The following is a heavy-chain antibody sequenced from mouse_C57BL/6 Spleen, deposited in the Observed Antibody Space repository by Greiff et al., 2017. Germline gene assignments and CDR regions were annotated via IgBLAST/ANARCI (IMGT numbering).Heavy chain of an antibody. Sequence: DVQLVESGEGLVKPGGSLTLSCAASGFTFSSDAMSWVRQTLEKRLEGVAYINSGGDYIYYADTVKGRFTISRDNARNTLYLQMSSLKSEDTAIYYCSRGIYDGYYFDYWGQGTTLTVSS. CDR2: INSGGDYI. D-gene: IGHD2-3*01. V-gene: IGHV5-9-1*02. J-gene: IGHJ2*01. CDR1: GFTFSSDA. CDR3: SRGIYDGYYFDY.